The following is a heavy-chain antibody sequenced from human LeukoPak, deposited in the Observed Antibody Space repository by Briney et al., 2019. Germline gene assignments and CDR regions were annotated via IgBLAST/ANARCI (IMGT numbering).Heavy chain of an antibody. Sequence: ASVKVSCKASGYTFTGYYMHWVRQAPGQGLEWMGIINSSGGTTSYAQKFQGRVTMTRDTSTSTVYMELSSLRSEDTAIYYCAKDQRGSYFYYFDYWGQGTLVTVSP. V-gene: IGHV1-46*01. CDR3: AKDQRGSYFYYFDY. CDR2: INSSGGTT. J-gene: IGHJ4*02. D-gene: IGHD1-26*01. CDR1: GYTFTGYY.